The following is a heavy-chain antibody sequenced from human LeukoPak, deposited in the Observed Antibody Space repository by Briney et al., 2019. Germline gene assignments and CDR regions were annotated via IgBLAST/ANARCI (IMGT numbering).Heavy chain of an antibody. J-gene: IGHJ4*02. CDR3: AIDPNWGTHS. CDR1: GFSVSGNW. V-gene: IGHV3-74*01. D-gene: IGHD7-27*01. Sequence: GGSLRLSCAASGFSVSGNWMHWVRQAPGKGLVWVSRINSDGSSTNYADSVRGRFTISRDNAKNTVYLQVNSLRVEDTAVYYCAIDPNWGTHSWGQGVLVTVSS. CDR2: INSDGSST.